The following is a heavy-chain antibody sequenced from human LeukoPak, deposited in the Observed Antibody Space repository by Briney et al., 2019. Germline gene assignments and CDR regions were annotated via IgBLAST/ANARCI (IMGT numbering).Heavy chain of an antibody. CDR1: GYTFTSYD. J-gene: IGHJ5*02. D-gene: IGHD3-10*01. Sequence: ASVKVSCKASGYTFTSYDINWVRQATGQGLEWMGWMNPNSGNTGYAQKFQGRVTMTRNTSISTAYMELSSLRSEDTAVYYCARGGYYGSGSHNWFDPWGQGTLVTVSS. CDR2: MNPNSGNT. V-gene: IGHV1-8*01. CDR3: ARGGYYGSGSHNWFDP.